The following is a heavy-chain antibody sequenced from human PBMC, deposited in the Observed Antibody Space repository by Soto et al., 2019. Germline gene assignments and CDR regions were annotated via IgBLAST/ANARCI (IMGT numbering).Heavy chain of an antibody. CDR3: ARDLWVEPELYYYGMDV. D-gene: IGHD1-1*01. J-gene: IGHJ6*02. CDR2: IFYSGTT. CDR1: GDSISSADYY. Sequence: SETLSLTCTVSGDSISSADYYWSWIRQTPGKGPEWIGHIFYSGTTYYNPSLKSRLTISVDTSKNHFSLRLTSVTAADTAVYYCARDLWVEPELYYYGMDVWGQGTTVTVS. V-gene: IGHV4-30-4*01.